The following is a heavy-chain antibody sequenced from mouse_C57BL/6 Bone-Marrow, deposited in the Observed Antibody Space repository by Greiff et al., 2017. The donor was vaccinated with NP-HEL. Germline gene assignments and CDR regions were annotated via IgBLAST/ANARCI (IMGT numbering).Heavy chain of an antibody. CDR2: IYPRSGNT. Sequence: VQLQQSGAELARPGASVKLSCKASGYTFTSYGISWVKQRTGQGLEWIGEIYPRSGNTYYNEKFKGKATPTADKSSSTAYMELRSLTSEDSAVYFCANLLWFPGWFAYWGQGTLVTVSA. CDR1: GYTFTSYG. J-gene: IGHJ3*01. V-gene: IGHV1-81*01. CDR3: ANLLWFPGWFAY. D-gene: IGHD2-2*01.